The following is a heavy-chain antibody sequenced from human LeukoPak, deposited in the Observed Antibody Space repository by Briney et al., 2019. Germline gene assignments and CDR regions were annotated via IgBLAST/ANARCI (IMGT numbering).Heavy chain of an antibody. Sequence: VASVKVSCKVSGGTFSTYAISWVRQAPGKGLEWMGGIIPMFGTANYAQKFQGRVTITADESTSTAYMELSSLRSEDTAVYYCARDTGALMITFGGVLWGQGTLVTVSS. CDR2: IIPMFGTA. D-gene: IGHD3-16*01. V-gene: IGHV1-69*13. CDR1: GGTFSTYA. J-gene: IGHJ4*02. CDR3: ARDTGALMITFGGVL.